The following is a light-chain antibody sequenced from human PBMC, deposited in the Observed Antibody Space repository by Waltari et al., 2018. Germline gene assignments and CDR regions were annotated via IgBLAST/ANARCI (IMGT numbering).Light chain of an antibody. CDR1: QSVNSNY. V-gene: IGKV3-20*01. J-gene: IGKJ3*01. CDR3: HQYGSSPFT. Sequence: EIVLTQSPGTLSLSPGEGASLSCRASQSVNSNYFAWYQQKPGQAPRLLIHGASTRDTGTPDRFSGGGSGTHFTLTINRLQPEDLAVYYCHQYGSSPFTFGPGTKVEIK. CDR2: GAS.